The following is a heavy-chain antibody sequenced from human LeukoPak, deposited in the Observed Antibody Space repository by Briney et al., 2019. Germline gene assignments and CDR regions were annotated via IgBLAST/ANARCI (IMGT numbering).Heavy chain of an antibody. D-gene: IGHD4-17*01. CDR2: FDPEDGET. CDR1: GYTLTELS. J-gene: IGHJ5*02. V-gene: IGHV1-24*01. CDR3: ATKGADGDWFDP. Sequence: ASVKVSCKVSGYTLTELSMHWVRRAPGKGLEWMGDFDPEDGETIYAQKFQGRVTMTEDTSTDTAYMELSSLRSEDTAVYYCATKGADGDWFDPWGQGTLVTVSS.